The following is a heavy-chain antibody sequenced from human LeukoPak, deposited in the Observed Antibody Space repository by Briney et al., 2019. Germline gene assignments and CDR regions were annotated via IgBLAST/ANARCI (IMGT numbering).Heavy chain of an antibody. CDR3: ARSSVFFYDSSGSGAFHI. Sequence: PSETLSLTCTVSGYSISSGDYWGWIRQPPGKGLEWIGSIYHSGSTYYNPSLKSRVTISVDTSKNQFSLNLDSVTAADTAVYYCARSSVFFYDSSGSGAFHIWGPGTLVSVSS. D-gene: IGHD3-22*01. J-gene: IGHJ3*02. V-gene: IGHV4-38-2*02. CDR1: GYSISSGDY. CDR2: IYHSGST.